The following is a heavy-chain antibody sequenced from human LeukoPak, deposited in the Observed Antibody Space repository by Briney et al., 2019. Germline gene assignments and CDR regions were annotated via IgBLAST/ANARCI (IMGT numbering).Heavy chain of an antibody. J-gene: IGHJ4*02. Sequence: GASVKVSCKPSGYTFTGYYMHWVRQAPGQGLEGMGWINPNSGVTNYAQKFQGGVTMTRDTSISTAYMELSRLRSDDTAVYYCARDIISGSSWYGYWGQGTLVTVSA. CDR2: INPNSGVT. CDR1: GYTFTGYY. CDR3: ARDIISGSSWYGY. D-gene: IGHD6-13*01. V-gene: IGHV1-2*02.